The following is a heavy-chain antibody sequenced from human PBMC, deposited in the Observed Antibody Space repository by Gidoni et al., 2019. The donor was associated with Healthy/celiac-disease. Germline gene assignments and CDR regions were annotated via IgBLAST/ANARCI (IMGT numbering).Heavy chain of an antibody. CDR2: ISGSSGST. D-gene: IGHD7-27*01. CDR1: GFTFSSYA. Sequence: EVQLLESGGGLVQPGGSLRLSCAASGFTFSSYAMSWVRQAPGKGLVWVSAISGSSGSTYYADYVKGRFTISRDNSKNTLYLQMNSLRAKDTAVYYCAKDPTGDYPNGFDYWGQGTLVTVSS. CDR3: AKDPTGDYPNGFDY. J-gene: IGHJ4*02. V-gene: IGHV3-23*01.